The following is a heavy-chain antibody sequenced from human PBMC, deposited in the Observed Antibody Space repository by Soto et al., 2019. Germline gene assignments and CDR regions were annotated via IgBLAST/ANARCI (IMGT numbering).Heavy chain of an antibody. D-gene: IGHD3-16*01. Sequence: VGSLRLSCAASGFTFSSYGMHWVRQAPGKGLEWVAFIWHDGGNKFYAESVKGRFTISRDNSRNTLYLQMTSLSAEDTAMYYCARDGDVNTGFGKDYWGQGTLVTVSS. CDR1: GFTFSSYG. J-gene: IGHJ4*02. CDR2: IWHDGGNK. V-gene: IGHV3-33*01. CDR3: ARDGDVNTGFGKDY.